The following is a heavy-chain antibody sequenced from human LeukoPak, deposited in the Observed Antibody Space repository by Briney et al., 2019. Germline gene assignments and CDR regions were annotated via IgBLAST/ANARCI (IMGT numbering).Heavy chain of an antibody. Sequence: ASVKVSCTASGYTFTGYYMHWVRQAPGQGLEWMGWINPNSGGTNYAQKFQGRVTMTRDTSISTAYMELSRLRSDDTAVYYCARDKAGIVVVPAALFYWGQGTLVTVSS. CDR1: GYTFTGYY. CDR3: ARDKAGIVVVPAALFY. J-gene: IGHJ4*02. D-gene: IGHD2-2*01. V-gene: IGHV1-2*02. CDR2: INPNSGGT.